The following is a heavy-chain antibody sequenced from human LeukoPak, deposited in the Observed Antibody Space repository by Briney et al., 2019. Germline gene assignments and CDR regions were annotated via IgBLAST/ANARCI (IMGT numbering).Heavy chain of an antibody. CDR2: INPSGSNT. J-gene: IGHJ6*03. Sequence: ASVKVSCKTSVNSFTSYYMHWVRQAPGQGLEWMGIINPSGSNTTYAQRFQGRLTMTRDTSTSTVYMELSSLRSEDTAVYYCARGQYYYYMDVWGKGTTVTVSS. CDR1: VNSFTSYY. V-gene: IGHV1-46*01. CDR3: ARGQYYYYMDV.